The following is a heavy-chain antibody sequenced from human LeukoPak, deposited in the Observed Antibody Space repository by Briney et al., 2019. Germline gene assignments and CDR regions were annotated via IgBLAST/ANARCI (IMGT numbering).Heavy chain of an antibody. D-gene: IGHD2-15*01. Sequence: GGSLRLSCAASGFTFSSSAMSRVRQAPGKGLEWVSAISNDGGYTYYADSVQGRFTISRDNSKSTLCLQMNSLRAEDTAVYYCAKQLGYCSDGSCYFPYWGQGTLVTVSS. CDR2: ISNDGGYT. J-gene: IGHJ4*02. CDR1: GFTFSSSA. CDR3: AKQLGYCSDGSCYFPY. V-gene: IGHV3-23*01.